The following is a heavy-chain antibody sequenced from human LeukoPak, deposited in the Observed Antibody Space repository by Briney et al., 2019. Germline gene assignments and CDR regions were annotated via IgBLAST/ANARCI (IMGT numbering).Heavy chain of an antibody. CDR1: GGSISSGSYY. J-gene: IGHJ4*02. D-gene: IGHD3-22*01. CDR2: IYTSGST. V-gene: IGHV4-61*02. Sequence: SETLSLTCTVSGGSISSGSYYWSWIRRPAGKGLEWIGRIYTSGSTNYNPSLKSRVTISVDTSKNQFSLKLSSVTAADTAVYYCASVRGRSTYYYDSSGYYSDYWGQGTLVTVSS. CDR3: ASVRGRSTYYYDSSGYYSDY.